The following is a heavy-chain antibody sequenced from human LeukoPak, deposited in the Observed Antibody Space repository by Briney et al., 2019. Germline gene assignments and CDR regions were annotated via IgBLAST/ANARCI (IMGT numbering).Heavy chain of an antibody. CDR3: ASNGRYCSSTSCYAFQYFQH. CDR2: IIPTLGIA. D-gene: IGHD2-2*01. CDR1: GGTFSSYA. J-gene: IGHJ1*01. Sequence: SVKVSCKASGGTFSSYAISWVRQAPGQGLEWMGRIIPTLGIANYAQKFQGRVTTTADKSTSTAYMELSSLRSEDTAVYYCASNGRYCSSTSCYAFQYFQHWGQGTLVTVSS. V-gene: IGHV1-69*04.